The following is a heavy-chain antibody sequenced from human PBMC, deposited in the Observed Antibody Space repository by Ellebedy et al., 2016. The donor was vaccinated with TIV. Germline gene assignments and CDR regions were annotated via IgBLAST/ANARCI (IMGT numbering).Heavy chain of an antibody. V-gene: IGHV3-11*05. J-gene: IGHJ6*02. Sequence: GESLKISCAASGFAFSDYYMSWIRQAPGKGLQWVSYISSSSSYTNYADSVKGRFTISRDNAKNSLYLQMNSLRAEDTAVYYCAREGDTAMVRGMDVWGQGTTVTVSS. CDR1: GFAFSDYY. D-gene: IGHD5-18*01. CDR2: ISSSSSYT. CDR3: AREGDTAMVRGMDV.